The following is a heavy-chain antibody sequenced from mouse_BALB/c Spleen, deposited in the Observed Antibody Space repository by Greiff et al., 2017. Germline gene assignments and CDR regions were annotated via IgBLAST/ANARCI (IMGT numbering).Heavy chain of an antibody. CDR3: ARDPFYYYDY. CDR1: GYSITSGYY. J-gene: IGHJ2*01. Sequence: EVKLVESGPGLVKPSQSLSLTCSVTGYSITSGYYWNWIRQFPGNKLEWMGYISYDGSNNYNPSLKNRISITRDTSKNQFFLKLNSVTTEDTATYYCARDPFYYYDYWGQGTTLTGSS. V-gene: IGHV3-6*02. D-gene: IGHD1-1*01. CDR2: ISYDGSN.